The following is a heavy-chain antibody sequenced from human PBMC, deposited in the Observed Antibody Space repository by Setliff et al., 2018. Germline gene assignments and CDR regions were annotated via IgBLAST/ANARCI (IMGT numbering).Heavy chain of an antibody. V-gene: IGHV4-61*09. CDR3: ARGGGSVLPNYYYFNYMDV. Sequence: SETLSLTCTVSGGSISSGSHYWTWIRQPTGKRLEWIGHIDPSGDTNYDPSLESRVTMSLDTSKNQFSLQLTSVTAADTAIYYCARGGGSVLPNYYYFNYMDVWGKGTTVTVSS. CDR2: IDPSGDT. D-gene: IGHD2-15*01. CDR1: GGSISSGSHY. J-gene: IGHJ6*03.